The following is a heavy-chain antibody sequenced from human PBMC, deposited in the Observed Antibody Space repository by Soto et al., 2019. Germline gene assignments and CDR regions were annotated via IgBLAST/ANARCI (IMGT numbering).Heavy chain of an antibody. CDR2: IFCSGST. CDR3: GRLFDGMDV. Sequence: SETLSLPCTASGGSISNSIYYWGWIRQLPGRGRVWIGSIFCSGSTYYKASIRSRVTISVDTSKNQFSLKLSSVTATGTAVFYCGRLFDGMDVWGRGTAVTVSS. CDR1: GGSISNSIYY. V-gene: IGHV4-39*01. J-gene: IGHJ6*02.